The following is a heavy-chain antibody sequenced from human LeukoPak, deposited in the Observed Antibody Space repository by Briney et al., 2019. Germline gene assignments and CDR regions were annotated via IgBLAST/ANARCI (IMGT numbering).Heavy chain of an antibody. CDR2: IIPIFGTA. D-gene: IGHD1-26*01. V-gene: IGHV1-69*05. CDR1: GGTFSSYA. CDR3: ARERATTDAFDI. J-gene: IGHJ3*02. Sequence: SVKVSCKASGGTFSSYAISWVRQAPGQGLEWMGGIIPIFGTANYAQKFQGRVTITTDESTSTAYMELSSLRSEDTAVYYCARERATTDAFDIWGQGTMVIVSS.